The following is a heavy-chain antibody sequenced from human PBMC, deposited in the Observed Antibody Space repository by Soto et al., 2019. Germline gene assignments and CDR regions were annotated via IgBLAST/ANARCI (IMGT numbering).Heavy chain of an antibody. CDR2: ISAYNGNT. D-gene: IGHD2-8*01. CDR1: GYTFTSYG. Sequence: ASVKVSCKASGYTFTSYGISWVRQAPGQGLEWMGWISAYNGNTNYAQKFQGWVTMTRDTSISTAYMELSRLKSDDTAVYYCARGYCTNGVCFDYYYYAMDVWGQGTTVTVSS. J-gene: IGHJ6*02. V-gene: IGHV1-18*01. CDR3: ARGYCTNGVCFDYYYYAMDV.